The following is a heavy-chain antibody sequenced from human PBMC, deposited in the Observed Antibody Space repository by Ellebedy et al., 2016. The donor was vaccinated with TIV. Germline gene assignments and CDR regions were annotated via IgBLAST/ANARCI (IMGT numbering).Heavy chain of an antibody. J-gene: IGHJ4*02. CDR2: IYSDGST. Sequence: PGGSLRLSCAVSGFTVATNHMNWVRQVPGKGLEWVSDIYSDGSTYYHDSVRGRFTISRDNSKNTLYLQMNSLTVEDTAVYFCAREPVPTWAYDYWGQGTLVTVSS. V-gene: IGHV3-66*01. CDR1: GFTVATNH. CDR3: AREPVPTWAYDY. D-gene: IGHD2-21*01.